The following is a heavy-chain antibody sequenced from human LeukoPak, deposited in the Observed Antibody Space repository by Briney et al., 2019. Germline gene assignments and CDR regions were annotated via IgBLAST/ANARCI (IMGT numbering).Heavy chain of an antibody. J-gene: IGHJ4*02. V-gene: IGHV3-7*01. CDR3: AREYCSSTSCSLVDY. Sequence: GGSLRLSCAASGFSFSSYWMSWVRQAPGKGLEWVANIKQDGSEKYYVDSVKGRFTISRDNAKNSLYLQMNSLRAEDTAVYYCAREYCSSTSCSLVDYWGQGTLVTVSS. CDR2: IKQDGSEK. CDR1: GFSFSSYW. D-gene: IGHD2-2*01.